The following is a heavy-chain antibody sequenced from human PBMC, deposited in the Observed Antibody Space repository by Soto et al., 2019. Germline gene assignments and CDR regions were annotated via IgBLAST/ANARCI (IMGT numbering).Heavy chain of an antibody. D-gene: IGHD2-15*01. Sequence: SVKVSCKASGGTFSSYTISWVRQAPGQGLEWMGRIIPILGIANYAQKFQGRVTITADKSTSTAYMELSSLRSEDTAVYYCATAYCSGGSCYSVPFDYWGQGTLVTVSS. CDR3: ATAYCSGGSCYSVPFDY. CDR2: IIPILGIA. V-gene: IGHV1-69*02. J-gene: IGHJ4*02. CDR1: GGTFSSYT.